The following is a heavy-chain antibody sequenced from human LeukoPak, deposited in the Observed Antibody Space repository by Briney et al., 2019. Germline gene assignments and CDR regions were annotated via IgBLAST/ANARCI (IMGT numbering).Heavy chain of an antibody. CDR1: GGSISSGGYY. Sequence: SETLSLTCTVSGGSISSGGYYWSWIRQHPGKGLEWIGYIYYSGSTYYNPSLKSRVTISVDTSKNQFSLKLSSVTAADTAVYYCARAMDDSSGYYPFFFDYWGQGTLVTVSS. CDR3: ARAMDDSSGYYPFFFDY. J-gene: IGHJ4*02. CDR2: IYYSGST. D-gene: IGHD3-22*01. V-gene: IGHV4-31*03.